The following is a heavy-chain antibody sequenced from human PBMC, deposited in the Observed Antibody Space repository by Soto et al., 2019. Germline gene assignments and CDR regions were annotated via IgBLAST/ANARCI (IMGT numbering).Heavy chain of an antibody. CDR1: GYTFITSYY. J-gene: IGHJ3*02. D-gene: IGHD5-12*01. CDR2: INPTGTMT. Sequence: QVQLVQSGAEVKKPGASVKLSCKASGYTFITSYYTHWVRQATGQGLEWMGIINPTGTMTKYSERFQGGLTMTRDTSTSTDYMELSTLTSEDTAVYFCARDTGYDHDAFDIWGQGTMVTVSS. CDR3: ARDTGYDHDAFDI. V-gene: IGHV1-46*01.